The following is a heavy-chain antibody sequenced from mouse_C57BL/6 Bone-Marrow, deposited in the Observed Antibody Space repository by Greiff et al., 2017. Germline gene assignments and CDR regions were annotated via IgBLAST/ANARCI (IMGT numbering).Heavy chain of an antibody. CDR3: ARSAYDGFAY. J-gene: IGHJ3*01. D-gene: IGHD6-5*01. CDR2: IYPGDGDT. CDR1: GYAFSSYW. V-gene: IGHV1-80*01. Sequence: VKLMESGAELVKPGASVKISCKASGYAFSSYWMNWVKQRPGTGLEWIGQIYPGDGDTNYNGKFKGKATLTADKSSSTAYMQLSSLTSEDSAVYFCARSAYDGFAYWGQGTLVTVSA.